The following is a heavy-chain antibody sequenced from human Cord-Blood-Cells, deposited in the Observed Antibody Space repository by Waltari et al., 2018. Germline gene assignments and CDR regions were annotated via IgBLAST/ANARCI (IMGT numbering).Heavy chain of an antibody. V-gene: IGHV4-39*01. J-gene: IGHJ3*02. D-gene: IGHD5-12*01. CDR1: GGSIRSSSYY. CDR3: ARVARAFDI. Sequence: QLQLQESGPGLVKHSEHLSLTCPVSGGSIRSSSYYWGWIRQPPGKGLEWIGSIYYSGSTYYNPSLKSRVTISVDTSKNQFSLKLSSVTAADTAVYYCARVARAFDIWGQGTMVTVSS. CDR2: IYYSGST.